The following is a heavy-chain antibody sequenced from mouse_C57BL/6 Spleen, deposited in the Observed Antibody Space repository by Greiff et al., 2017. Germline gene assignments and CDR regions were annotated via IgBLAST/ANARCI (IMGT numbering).Heavy chain of an antibody. CDR3: ARPYDYFDY. CDR1: GYTFTSYW. V-gene: IGHV1-50*01. Sequence: QVQLQQSGAELVKPGASVKLSCKASGYTFTSYWMQWVKQRPGQGLEWIGEIDPSDSYTNYNQKFKGKATLTVDTSSSTAYMQLSSLTSEDSAVYYCARPYDYFDYWGQGTTLTVSS. CDR2: IDPSDSYT. D-gene: IGHD2-3*01. J-gene: IGHJ2*01.